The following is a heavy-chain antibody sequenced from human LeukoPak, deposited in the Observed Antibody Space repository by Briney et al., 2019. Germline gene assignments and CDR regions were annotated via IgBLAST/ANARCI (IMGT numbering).Heavy chain of an antibody. CDR2: IYRDGSTT. V-gene: IGHV3-74*01. CDR1: GFGFSRYW. Sequence: GGSLRLSCAASGFGFSRYWMHWVRQAPGTGLKWVSRIYRDGSTTDYADSVKGRFSISRDNAKSTLYLQMNSLRAEDTAVYYCARVRGGSGRSYAADAFDIWGQGTMVTVSS. J-gene: IGHJ3*02. CDR3: ARVRGGSGRSYAADAFDI. D-gene: IGHD1-26*01.